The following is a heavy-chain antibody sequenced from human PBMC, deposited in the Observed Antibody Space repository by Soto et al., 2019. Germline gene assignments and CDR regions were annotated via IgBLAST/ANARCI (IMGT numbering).Heavy chain of an antibody. CDR2: IYYSGTT. J-gene: IGHJ4*02. V-gene: IGHV4-59*08. CDR1: GGSISGYY. D-gene: IGHD6-19*01. CDR3: ARHLFDSSGWYVAY. Sequence: SETLALTFTVPGGSISGYYWSWIRQPPGKGLEWIGYIYYSGTTDYNPSLKSRVTISVDTSNNQFSLKLSPVTATDTAVYYCARHLFDSSGWYVAYWGQGTLVTVS.